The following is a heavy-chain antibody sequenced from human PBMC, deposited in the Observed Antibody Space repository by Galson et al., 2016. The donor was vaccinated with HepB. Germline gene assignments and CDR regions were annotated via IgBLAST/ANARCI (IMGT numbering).Heavy chain of an antibody. CDR2: ISYSGIT. V-gene: IGHV4-59*01. Sequence: SETLSLTCTVSGGSISNYYCSWIRQPPGKGLEWIGYISYSGITNYNPSLKSRVSMSVDTSKNQFSLKLSSVTAADTAVYYCARDYYDTNGYFYYFDFWGQGTLVTGSS. J-gene: IGHJ4*02. CDR3: ARDYYDTNGYFYYFDF. D-gene: IGHD3-22*01. CDR1: GGSISNYY.